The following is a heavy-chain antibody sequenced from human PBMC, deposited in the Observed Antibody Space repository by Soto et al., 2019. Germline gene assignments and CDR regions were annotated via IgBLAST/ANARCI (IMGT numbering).Heavy chain of an antibody. CDR3: ARLVRGNTAFDI. CDR1: GYSFTSYW. Sequence: GESLKISCKGSGYSFTSYWISWVRQMPGKGLEWMGRINPSDSYTNYSPSIQGHVTISTDRSISTAYLQWSSLKASDTAMYYCARLVRGNTAFDIWDQGTMVTVSS. CDR2: INPSDSYT. J-gene: IGHJ3*02. V-gene: IGHV5-10-1*01. D-gene: IGHD2-15*01.